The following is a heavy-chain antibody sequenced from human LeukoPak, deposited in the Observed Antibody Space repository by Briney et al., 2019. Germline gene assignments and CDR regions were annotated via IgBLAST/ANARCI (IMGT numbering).Heavy chain of an antibody. CDR3: ARGVNNAFDI. J-gene: IGHJ3*02. CDR1: GFTFSNYW. CDR2: IKHDGSDK. Sequence: PGGSLRLSCAASGFTFSNYWMNWVRQAPGKGLEWVANIKHDGSDKYYVDSVKGRFTISRGNAKNSLYLQMNSLRAEDTAVYYCARGVNNAFDIWGQGTMVTVSS. V-gene: IGHV3-7*01.